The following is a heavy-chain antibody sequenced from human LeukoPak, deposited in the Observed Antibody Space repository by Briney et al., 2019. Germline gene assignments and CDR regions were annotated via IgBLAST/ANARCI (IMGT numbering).Heavy chain of an antibody. D-gene: IGHD2-2*01. CDR1: GFSFEDYG. Sequence: PGGSLRLSCAASGFSFEDYGMSWVRQAPGKGLEWVSGINRKGASAGYADSVKGRFTISRDNAKNSLYLQINSLRVEDTALYYCAREGEYCSSSSQRCGGYFDYWGQGTLVTVSS. J-gene: IGHJ4*02. V-gene: IGHV3-20*04. CDR3: AREGEYCSSSSQRCGGYFDY. CDR2: INRKGASA.